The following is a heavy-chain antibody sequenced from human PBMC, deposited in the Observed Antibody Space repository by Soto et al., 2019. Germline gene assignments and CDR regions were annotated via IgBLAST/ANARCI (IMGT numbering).Heavy chain of an antibody. D-gene: IGHD6-13*01. CDR2: IYYSGST. J-gene: IGHJ4*02. V-gene: IGHV4-39*01. CDR3: ARLGRQQLAFDY. CDR1: GGSISSSSYY. Sequence: QLQLQESGPGLVKPSETLSLTCTVSGGSISSSSYYWGWIRQPPGKGLEWIGSIYYSGSTYYNPSLKSRVTISVDTSKNQFSLKLSSVTAADTAVYYCARLGRQQLAFDYWGQGTLVTVSS.